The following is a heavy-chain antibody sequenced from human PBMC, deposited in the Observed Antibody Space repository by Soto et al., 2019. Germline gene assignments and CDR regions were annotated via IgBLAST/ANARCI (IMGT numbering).Heavy chain of an antibody. V-gene: IGHV4-31*11. J-gene: IGHJ4*02. D-gene: IGHD2-15*01. CDR3: ARVVVVAATLYFDD. CDR1: GGSISSGGYY. Sequence: SETLSLTCAVSGGSISSGGYYWSWIRQHPGKGLEWIGYIYYSGSTYYNPSLKSRVTISVDTSKNQFSLKLSSVTAADTAVYYCARVVVVAATLYFDDWGQGTPVTVSS. CDR2: IYYSGST.